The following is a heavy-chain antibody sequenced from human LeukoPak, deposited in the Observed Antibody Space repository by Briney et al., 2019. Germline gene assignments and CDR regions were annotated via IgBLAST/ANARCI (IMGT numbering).Heavy chain of an antibody. CDR1: GASISGSGYY. Sequence: SETLSLTCAVSGASISGSGYYWGWIRQPPGMELQWIGNIYHTGSTYYNASLQSRVTISIDTSKNQFSLRLNSVTAADTAMYYCAKSDGYGLIDYWGQGTLVTVSS. D-gene: IGHD2-21*02. CDR2: IYHTGST. J-gene: IGHJ4*02. CDR3: AKSDGYGLIDY. V-gene: IGHV4-39*01.